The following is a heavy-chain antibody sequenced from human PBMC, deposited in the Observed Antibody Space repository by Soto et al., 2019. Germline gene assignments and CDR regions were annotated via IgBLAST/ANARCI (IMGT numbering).Heavy chain of an antibody. CDR2: IFSNDEK. Sequence: QVTLKESGPVLVKPTETLTLTCTVSGFSLSNARMGVSWIRQPPGKALEWLAHIFSNDEKSYSTSLKSRLTISKDTSKSQVVLTMTNMDPVDTATYYCARIRGFWGGDHYYYYYMDVWGKGTTVTVSS. D-gene: IGHD2-21*02. CDR3: ARIRGFWGGDHYYYYYMDV. J-gene: IGHJ6*03. CDR1: GFSLSNARMG. V-gene: IGHV2-26*01.